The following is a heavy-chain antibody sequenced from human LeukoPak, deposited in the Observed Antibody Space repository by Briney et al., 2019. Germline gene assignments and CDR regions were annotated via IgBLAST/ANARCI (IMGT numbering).Heavy chain of an antibody. Sequence: PGGSLRLSCAASGFTFSSYWMSWVRQAPGKGLEWVANIKQDGSEKYYADSVKGRFTISRDNAKNSLYLQMNSLRAEDTAVYYCARGKATIFGVVIPHAFDIWGQGTMVTVSS. CDR1: GFTFSSYW. V-gene: IGHV3-7*01. CDR3: ARGKATIFGVVIPHAFDI. D-gene: IGHD3-3*01. J-gene: IGHJ3*02. CDR2: IKQDGSEK.